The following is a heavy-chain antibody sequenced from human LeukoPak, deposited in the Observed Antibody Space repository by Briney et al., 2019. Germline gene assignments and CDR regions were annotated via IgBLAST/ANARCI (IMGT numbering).Heavy chain of an antibody. J-gene: IGHJ4*02. Sequence: GGSLRLSCAASGFTFSDYYMSWIRQAPGKGLEWVSGISWNSGSIGYADSVKGRLTISRDNARNSLYLQMNSLRAEDTALYYCAKDTSRGYSGYELDYWGQGTLVTVSS. V-gene: IGHV3-9*01. D-gene: IGHD5-12*01. CDR2: ISWNSGSI. CDR1: GFTFSDYY. CDR3: AKDTSRGYSGYELDY.